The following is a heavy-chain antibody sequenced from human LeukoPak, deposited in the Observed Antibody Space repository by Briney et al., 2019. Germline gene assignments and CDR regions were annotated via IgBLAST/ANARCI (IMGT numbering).Heavy chain of an antibody. D-gene: IGHD6-13*01. CDR1: GYTFTSYG. CDR2: ISAYNGNT. CDR3: ARDRRRYSSSWDYDAFDI. J-gene: IGHJ3*02. Sequence: VASVKVSCKASGYTFTSYGISWVRQAPGQGLEWMGWISAYNGNTNYAQKLQGRVTMTTDTSTSTAYMELGSLRSDDTAVYYCARDRRRYSSSWDYDAFDIWGQGTMVTVSS. V-gene: IGHV1-18*01.